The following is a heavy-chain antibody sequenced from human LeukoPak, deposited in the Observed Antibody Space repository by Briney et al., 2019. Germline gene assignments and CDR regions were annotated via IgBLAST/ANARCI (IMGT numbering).Heavy chain of an antibody. CDR3: ARARGYYGSGSYYASDYYYYMDV. D-gene: IGHD3-10*01. CDR1: GYTFTSYD. CDR2: MNPNSGNT. V-gene: IGHV1-8*01. Sequence: ASVKVSCKASGYTFTSYDINWVRQATGQGLEWMGWMNPNSGNTGYAQKFQGRVTMTRNTSISTAYMELSSLRSEDTAVYYCARARGYYGSGSYYASDYYYYMDVWGKGTTVTISS. J-gene: IGHJ6*03.